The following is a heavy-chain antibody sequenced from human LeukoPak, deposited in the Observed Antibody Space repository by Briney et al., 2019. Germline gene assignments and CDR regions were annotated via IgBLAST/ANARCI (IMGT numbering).Heavy chain of an antibody. V-gene: IGHV3-64*01. CDR3: ARVFGGHTNWLDY. CDR1: GFTLSSYA. J-gene: IGHJ4*02. CDR2: ISSIGRST. D-gene: IGHD3-16*01. Sequence: GGSLRLSCAASGFTLSSYAMHWVRQAPGKGLEYVSAISSIGRSTYYSNSVTARFTISRDNSKNTLYLQMGSPRAEDMAVYYCARVFGGHTNWLDYWGQGTLVTVSS.